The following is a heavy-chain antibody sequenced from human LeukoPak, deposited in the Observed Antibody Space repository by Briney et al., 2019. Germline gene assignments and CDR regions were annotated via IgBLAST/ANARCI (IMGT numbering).Heavy chain of an antibody. Sequence: PGGSLRLSCAASGFTFSSYAMSWVRQAPGKGLEWVSAISGSGGSTYYADSVKGRFTISRDNSKNTLYLQMNSLRAEDTAVYYCAKEKPLGPLAVVIMYYYYYYMDVWGKGTTVTISS. CDR2: ISGSGGST. J-gene: IGHJ6*03. V-gene: IGHV3-23*01. CDR1: GFTFSSYA. D-gene: IGHD3-3*01. CDR3: AKEKPLGPLAVVIMYYYYYYMDV.